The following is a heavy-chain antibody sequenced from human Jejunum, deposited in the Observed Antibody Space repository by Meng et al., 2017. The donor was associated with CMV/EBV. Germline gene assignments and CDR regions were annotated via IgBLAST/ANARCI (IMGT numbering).Heavy chain of an antibody. CDR3: ARMPSNTIDY. CDR1: GGSFSGYY. Sequence: LTCSVSGGSFSGYYWSWIRQPPGKGLEWIREINHSGSTNYIPSLKSRVTMSVDTSKNQFSLKLSSVTAADTAVYYCARMPSNTIDYWGQGTLVTVSS. D-gene: IGHD2-2*01. J-gene: IGHJ4*02. CDR2: INHSGST. V-gene: IGHV4-34*01.